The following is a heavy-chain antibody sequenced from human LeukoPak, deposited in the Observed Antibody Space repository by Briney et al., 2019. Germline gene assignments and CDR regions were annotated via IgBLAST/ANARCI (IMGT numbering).Heavy chain of an antibody. CDR3: ARSRDAAMVFFDY. D-gene: IGHD5-18*01. CDR1: EFTFSSYS. V-gene: IGHV3-21*01. J-gene: IGHJ4*02. Sequence: GGSLRLSCAASEFTFSSYSMNWVRQAPGKGLEWVSSISSSSSYIYSADSVKGRFTISRDNAKNSLYLQMNSLRAEDTAVYYCARSRDAAMVFFDYWGQGTLVTVSS. CDR2: ISSSSSYI.